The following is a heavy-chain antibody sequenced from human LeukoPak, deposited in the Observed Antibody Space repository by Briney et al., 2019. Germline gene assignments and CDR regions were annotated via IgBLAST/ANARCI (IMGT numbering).Heavy chain of an antibody. V-gene: IGHV1-8*01. Sequence: ASVKVSCKASGYTFTSYDINWVRQATGQGLERMGWMNPNSGNTGYAQKFQGRVTMTRDMSTSTVYMGLSSLRSEDTAAYYCARKTTVTDNWFDPWGQGTLVTVSS. D-gene: IGHD4-17*01. CDR1: GYTFTSYD. CDR3: ARKTTVTDNWFDP. CDR2: MNPNSGNT. J-gene: IGHJ5*02.